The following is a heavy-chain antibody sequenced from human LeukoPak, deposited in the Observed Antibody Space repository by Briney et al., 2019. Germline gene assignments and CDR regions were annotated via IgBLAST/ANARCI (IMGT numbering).Heavy chain of an antibody. J-gene: IGHJ4*02. Sequence: SETLSLTCAVYGGSFSGYYWSWIRQPPGKGLEWIGEINHSGSTNYNPSLKSRVTISVDTSKNQFSLKLSSVTAADTAVYYCAARNYDFWSGYSPFDYWGQGTLVTVSP. CDR1: GGSFSGYY. D-gene: IGHD3-3*01. CDR3: AARNYDFWSGYSPFDY. V-gene: IGHV4-34*01. CDR2: INHSGST.